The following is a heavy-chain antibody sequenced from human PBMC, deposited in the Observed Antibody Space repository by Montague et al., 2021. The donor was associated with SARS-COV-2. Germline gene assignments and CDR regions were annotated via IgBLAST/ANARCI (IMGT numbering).Heavy chain of an antibody. CDR2: IYASGST. J-gene: IGHJ5*02. CDR3: ARDLGSSWSYWFDP. D-gene: IGHD6-13*01. CDR1: GGFISSGSYY. V-gene: IGHV4-61*02. Sequence: TLSLTCTVSGGFISSGSYYWSWIRQPAGRGMEWIGRIYASGSTNYNPSLKSRVTISVDTSKNQFSVKVSSVTAADTAVYYCARDLGSSWSYWFDPWGQGTLVTVSS.